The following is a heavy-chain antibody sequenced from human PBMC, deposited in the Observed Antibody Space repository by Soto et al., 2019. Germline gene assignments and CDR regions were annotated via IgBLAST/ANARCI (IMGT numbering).Heavy chain of an antibody. D-gene: IGHD3-16*02. V-gene: IGHV4-31*03. CDR3: ARVPRYDYIWGSYRLDY. CDR1: GGSISSGGYY. J-gene: IGHJ4*02. CDR2: IYYSGST. Sequence: SETLSLTCTVSGGSISSGGYYWSWIRQHPGKGLEWIGYIYYSGSTYYNPSLKSRVTISVDTSKNQFSLKLSSVTAADTAVYYCARVPRYDYIWGSYRLDYWGQGTLVTVSS.